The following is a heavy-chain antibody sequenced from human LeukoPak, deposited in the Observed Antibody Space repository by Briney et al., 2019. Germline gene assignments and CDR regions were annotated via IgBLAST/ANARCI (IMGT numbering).Heavy chain of an antibody. J-gene: IGHJ3*01. CDR3: ARVSFRQLAPR. CDR2: IYHSGST. Sequence: SQTLSLTCTVSGGSISSGGYYWSWIRQPPGKGLEWIGYIYHSGSTYYNPSLKSRVTISVDRSKNQFSLKLSSVTAADTAVYYCARVSFRQLAPRWGQGTMVTVSS. CDR1: GGSISSGGYY. D-gene: IGHD6-6*01. V-gene: IGHV4-30-2*01.